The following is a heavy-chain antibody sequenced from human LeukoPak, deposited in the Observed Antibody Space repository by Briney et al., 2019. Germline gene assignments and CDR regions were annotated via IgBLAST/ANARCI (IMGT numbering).Heavy chain of an antibody. CDR1: GFTFSSYA. Sequence: GGSLRLYCAASGFTFSSYAMHWVRQAPGKGLEWVAVISYDGSNKYYADSVKGRFTISRDNSKNTLYLQMNSLRAEDTAVYYCARGDYGELDYWGQGTLVTVSS. CDR2: ISYDGSNK. D-gene: IGHD4-17*01. J-gene: IGHJ4*02. CDR3: ARGDYGELDY. V-gene: IGHV3-30*04.